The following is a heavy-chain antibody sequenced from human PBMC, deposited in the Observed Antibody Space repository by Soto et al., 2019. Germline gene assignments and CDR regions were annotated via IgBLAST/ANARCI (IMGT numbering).Heavy chain of an antibody. J-gene: IGHJ6*02. V-gene: IGHV3-21*01. D-gene: IGHD3-10*01. CDR1: GFTFSSYS. CDR2: ISSSSSYI. CDR3: ARGSLWFGELFHYYGMDV. Sequence: PGGSLRLSCAASGFTFSSYSMNWVRQAPGKGLEWVSSISSSSSYIYYADLVKGRFTISRDNAKNSLYLQMNSLRAEDTAVYYCARGSLWFGELFHYYGMDVWGQGTTVTVS.